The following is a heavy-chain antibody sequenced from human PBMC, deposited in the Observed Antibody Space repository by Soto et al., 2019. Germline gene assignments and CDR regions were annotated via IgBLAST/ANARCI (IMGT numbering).Heavy chain of an antibody. CDR1: GFTFSSYG. CDR3: AKSVYNWNDGFFDY. D-gene: IGHD1-1*01. J-gene: IGHJ4*02. Sequence: QVQLVESGGGVVQPGRSLRLYCAASGFTFSSYGIHWVRQAPGKGLEWVSVISYDGINKYYADSVKGRFTISRDNSENTLYLQMNSLRAEDTAVYYCAKSVYNWNDGFFDYWGQGTLVTVSS. V-gene: IGHV3-30*18. CDR2: ISYDGINK.